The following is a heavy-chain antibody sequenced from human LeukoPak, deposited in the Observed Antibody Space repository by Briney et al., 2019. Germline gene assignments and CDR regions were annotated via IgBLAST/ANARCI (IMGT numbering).Heavy chain of an antibody. J-gene: IGHJ4*02. D-gene: IGHD1-26*01. CDR1: GFSFSDYS. CDR3: ARWAQERHFDY. Sequence: GGSLRLSCAASGFSFSDYSMTWVRQAPGKGLEWISHISGSSSIIYYADSVEGRFTISRDNARDSLYLRMNSLRAEDTAYYYCARWAQERHFDYWGQGTLVTVSS. V-gene: IGHV3-48*01. CDR2: ISGSSSII.